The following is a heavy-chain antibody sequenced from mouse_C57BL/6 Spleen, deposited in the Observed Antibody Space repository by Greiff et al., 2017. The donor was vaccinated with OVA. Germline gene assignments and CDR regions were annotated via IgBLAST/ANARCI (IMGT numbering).Heavy chain of an antibody. CDR3: ARWGYYGSSYIDY. D-gene: IGHD1-1*01. CDR1: GYTFTDYN. V-gene: IGHV1-22*01. Sequence: VQLKESGPELVKPGASVKMSCKASGYTFTDYNMHWVKQSHGKSLEWIGYINPNNGGTSYNQKFKGKATLTVNKSSSTAYMELRSLTSEDSAVYYCARWGYYGSSYIDYWGQGTTLTVSS. CDR2: INPNNGGT. J-gene: IGHJ2*01.